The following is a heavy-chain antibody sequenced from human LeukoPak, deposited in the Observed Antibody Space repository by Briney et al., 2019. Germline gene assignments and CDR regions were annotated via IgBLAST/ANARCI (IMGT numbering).Heavy chain of an antibody. CDR1: GGSFSGYY. J-gene: IGHJ3*02. Sequence: SETLSLTCAVYGGSFSGYYWSWIRQPPGKGLEWIGEINHSGSTNYNPSLKSRVTISVDTSKNQFSLKLSSVTAADTAVYYCARGVPHDAFDIWGQGTMVTVSS. CDR3: ARGVPHDAFDI. V-gene: IGHV4-34*01. CDR2: INHSGST.